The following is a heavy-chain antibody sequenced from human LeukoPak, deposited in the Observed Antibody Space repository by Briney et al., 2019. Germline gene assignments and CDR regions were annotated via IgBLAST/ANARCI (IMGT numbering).Heavy chain of an antibody. Sequence: GGSLRLSCAASGFTFSSYWMSWVRQAPGKGLEWVANIKQDGSEKYYVDSVKGRFTISRDNAKNSLYLQMNSLRAEDTAVYYCARESLSSWSAKDPRAFDIWGQGTMVTVSS. CDR1: GFTFSSYW. CDR2: IKQDGSEK. J-gene: IGHJ3*02. V-gene: IGHV3-7*01. CDR3: ARESLSSWSAKDPRAFDI. D-gene: IGHD6-13*01.